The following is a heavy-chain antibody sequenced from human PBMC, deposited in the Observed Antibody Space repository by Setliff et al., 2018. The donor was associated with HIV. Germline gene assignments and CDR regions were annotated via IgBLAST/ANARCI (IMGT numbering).Heavy chain of an antibody. V-gene: IGHV3-21*01. CDR3: ARGPYYYDSSGPFDY. J-gene: IGHJ4*02. D-gene: IGHD3-22*01. Sequence: SLRLSCAASGFTFSSYSINWVRQAPGKGLEWVSSISSSSSYIYYADSVKGRFTISRDNAKNSLYLQMNSLRAEDTAVYYCARGPYYYDSSGPFDYWGQGTLVTVSS. CDR2: ISSSSSYI. CDR1: GFTFSSYS.